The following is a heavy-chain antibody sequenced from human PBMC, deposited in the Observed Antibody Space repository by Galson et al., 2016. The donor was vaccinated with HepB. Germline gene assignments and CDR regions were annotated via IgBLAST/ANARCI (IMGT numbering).Heavy chain of an antibody. D-gene: IGHD4/OR15-4a*01. CDR1: GGSISTSDW. Sequence: SETLSLTCAVSGGSISTSDWWSWVRQSPGKGLEWIGEIYHSGSTNYNPSLDSRVTISVDTSKNQFSLTLTSVTAADTAVYYCARRPDRVTGGAPIWGQGTMVTVSS. J-gene: IGHJ3*02. CDR2: IYHSGST. CDR3: ARRPDRVTGGAPI. V-gene: IGHV4-4*02.